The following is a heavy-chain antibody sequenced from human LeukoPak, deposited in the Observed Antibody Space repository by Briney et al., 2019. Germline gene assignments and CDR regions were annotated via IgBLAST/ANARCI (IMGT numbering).Heavy chain of an antibody. CDR2: IRSSSET. CDR3: ARDAGNSGYGCDL. Sequence: GGSLRLSCAASGFIFSQYSMNWVRQAPGKGLEWVSHIRSSSETFYADSVKGRFTLSRDNARNSLYLQMNNLRGEDTAIYYCARDAGNSGYGCDLWGQGTLVTVSS. J-gene: IGHJ5*02. V-gene: IGHV3-48*01. D-gene: IGHD5-12*01. CDR1: GFIFSQYS.